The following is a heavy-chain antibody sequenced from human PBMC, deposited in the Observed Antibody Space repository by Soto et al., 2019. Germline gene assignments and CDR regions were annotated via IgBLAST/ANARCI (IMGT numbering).Heavy chain of an antibody. V-gene: IGHV5-10-1*01. CDR3: ATRNDYGDYYYGMDV. J-gene: IGHJ6*02. CDR2: IDPSDSYT. Sequence: GESLKISWKGSGYSFTSYWISWVRQMPGKGLEWMGRIDPSDSYTNYSPSFQGHVNISADKSVSTAYLQWSSLKASDTAMYYCATRNDYGDYYYGMDVWGQGTTVTVSS. CDR1: GYSFTSYW. D-gene: IGHD4-17*01.